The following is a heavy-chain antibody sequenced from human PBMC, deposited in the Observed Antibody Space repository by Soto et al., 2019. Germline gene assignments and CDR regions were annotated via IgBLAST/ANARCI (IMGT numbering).Heavy chain of an antibody. CDR2: IYYSGST. CDR1: GGSISSSSYY. D-gene: IGHD6-13*01. V-gene: IGHV4-39*01. J-gene: IGHJ5*02. Sequence: LSLTCTVSGGSISSSSYYWGWIRQPPGKGLEWIGSIYYSGSTYYNPSLKSRVTISVDTSKNQFSLKLSSVTATDTAVYYCASPYSSSRGWFDPWGQGTLVTVSS. CDR3: ASPYSSSRGWFDP.